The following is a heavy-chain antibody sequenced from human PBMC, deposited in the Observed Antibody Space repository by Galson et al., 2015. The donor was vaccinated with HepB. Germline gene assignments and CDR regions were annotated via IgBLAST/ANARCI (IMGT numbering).Heavy chain of an antibody. CDR3: ARGSDSGWFRQPFDY. J-gene: IGHJ4*02. CDR2: IYTSGST. Sequence: ETLSLTCSVSGGSISSYYWSWIRQPAGKGLEWIGRIYTSGSTNYNPSLKSRVTMSVDTSKNQFSLKLSSVTAADTAVYYCARGSDSGWFRQPFDYWGQGTLVTVSS. D-gene: IGHD6-19*01. V-gene: IGHV4-4*07. CDR1: GGSISSYY.